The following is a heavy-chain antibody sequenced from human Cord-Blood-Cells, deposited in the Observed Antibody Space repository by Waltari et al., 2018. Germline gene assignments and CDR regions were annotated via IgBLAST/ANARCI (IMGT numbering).Heavy chain of an antibody. V-gene: IGHV1-18*01. D-gene: IGHD3-3*01. Sequence: QVQLVQSGAEVKKPGASVKVSCKASGYTFTSYGISWVRQAPGQGLEWMGWISAYNSNTNYAQKLQGRVTMTTDTSTSTAYMELRSLRSDDTAVYYCARVGERVWSGYPSHFDYWGQGTLVTVSS. J-gene: IGHJ4*02. CDR2: ISAYNSNT. CDR3: ARVGERVWSGYPSHFDY. CDR1: GYTFTSYG.